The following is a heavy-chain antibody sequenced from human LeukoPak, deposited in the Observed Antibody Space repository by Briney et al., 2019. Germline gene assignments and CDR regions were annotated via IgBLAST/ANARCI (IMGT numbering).Heavy chain of an antibody. CDR1: GFTFSNYW. V-gene: IGHV3-7*02. D-gene: IGHD1-1*01. J-gene: IGHJ4*02. CDR3: ARIHNLGILAHFDY. CDR2: INNDGREK. Sequence: GGSLRLSCAASGFTFSNYWMRWVRQAPGKGLEWVATINNDGREKDYVDSVKGRFTISRDNAKNSLYLQMNSLRAEDTAVYYCARIHNLGILAHFDYWGQGTLVTVSS.